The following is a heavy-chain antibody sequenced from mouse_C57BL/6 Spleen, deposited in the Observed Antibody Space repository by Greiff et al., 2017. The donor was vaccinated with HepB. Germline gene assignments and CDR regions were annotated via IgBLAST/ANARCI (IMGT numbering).Heavy chain of an antibody. CDR2: IWSGGST. Sequence: VQLKQSGPGLVQPSQSLSITCTVSGFSLTSYGVHWVRQSPGKGLEWLGVIWSGGSTDYNAAFISRLSISKDNSKSQVFFKMNSLQADDTAIYYCARSYYGSSGFAYWGQGTLVTVSA. CDR1: GFSLTSYG. CDR3: ARSYYGSSGFAY. D-gene: IGHD1-1*01. J-gene: IGHJ3*01. V-gene: IGHV2-2*01.